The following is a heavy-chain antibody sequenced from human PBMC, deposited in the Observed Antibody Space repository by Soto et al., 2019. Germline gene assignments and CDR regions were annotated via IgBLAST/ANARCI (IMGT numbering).Heavy chain of an antibody. V-gene: IGHV1-18*04. CDR1: GYTFTSYG. J-gene: IGHJ6*02. Sequence: ASVKVSCKASGYTFTSYGISWVRQAPGQGLEWMGWTSAYNGNTNYAQKLQGRVTMTTDTSTSTAYMELRSLRSDDTAVYYCAYSPPEYCGGECYPHQDYYYYYGMDVWGQGTTVTVSS. D-gene: IGHD2-21*01. CDR3: AYSPPEYCGGECYPHQDYYYYYGMDV. CDR2: TSAYNGNT.